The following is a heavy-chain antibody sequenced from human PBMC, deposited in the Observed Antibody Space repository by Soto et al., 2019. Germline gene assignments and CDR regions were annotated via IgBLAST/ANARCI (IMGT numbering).Heavy chain of an antibody. J-gene: IGHJ4*02. CDR2: ISYDGSNQ. CDR1: GFTFNIYG. CDR3: AKDQASGQGSFDS. Sequence: SLRLSCAASGFTFNIYGMHWVRQAPDKGLEWVALISYDGSNQYYADSVKGRSTISRDNSKNTLFLQMNSLRADDTAVYYCAKDQASGQGSFDSWGQGTLVTVSS. V-gene: IGHV3-30*18.